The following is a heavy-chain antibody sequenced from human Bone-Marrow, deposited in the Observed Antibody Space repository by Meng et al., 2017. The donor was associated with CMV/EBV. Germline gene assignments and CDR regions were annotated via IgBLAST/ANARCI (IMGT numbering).Heavy chain of an antibody. CDR1: GFTFSSYW. CDR2: INSDGSST. Sequence: GGSLRLSCAVSGFTFSSYWMHWVRQAPGKGLVWVSRINSDGSSTSYADSVKGRFTISRDNAKNTLYLQMNSLRAEDTAVYYCAREGGYCSSTSCPNWFDPWGQGTLVTVSS. V-gene: IGHV3-74*01. J-gene: IGHJ5*02. D-gene: IGHD2-2*01. CDR3: AREGGYCSSTSCPNWFDP.